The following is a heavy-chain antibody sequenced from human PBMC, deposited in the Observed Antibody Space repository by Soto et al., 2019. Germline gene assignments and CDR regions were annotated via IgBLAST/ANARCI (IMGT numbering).Heavy chain of an antibody. V-gene: IGHV3-23*01. D-gene: IGHD3-10*01. CDR1: GFTFSSDA. Sequence: EVQLLESGGGLAQPGGSLRLSCAASGFTFSSDAMSWVRQAPGKGLEWVSTVTGSGANTYYAGSVKGRFTISRDNSENSLYLQMNSLRAEDTAVYYCAKGLRFGELFPSDYWGQGTLVTVSS. CDR2: VTGSGANT. J-gene: IGHJ4*02. CDR3: AKGLRFGELFPSDY.